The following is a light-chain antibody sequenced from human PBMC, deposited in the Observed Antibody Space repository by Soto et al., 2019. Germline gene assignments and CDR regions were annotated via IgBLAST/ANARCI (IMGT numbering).Light chain of an antibody. CDR3: QQRYRTPWT. CDR1: HSFSSY. Sequence: DIQMTQSPSSLSASVGDRVTITCRTSHSFSSYFNWYQQKPGKAHKLLIYAASSLESGVPSRFSGSGSGTVFTLTISSLLPEDFATYYSQQRYRTPWTFGQGTKVEIK. V-gene: IGKV1-39*01. J-gene: IGKJ1*01. CDR2: AAS.